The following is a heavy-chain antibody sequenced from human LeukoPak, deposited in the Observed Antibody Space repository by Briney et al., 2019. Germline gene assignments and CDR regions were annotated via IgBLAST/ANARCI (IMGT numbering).Heavy chain of an antibody. Sequence: GGSLRLSCAASGFIFSSFWMTWVRQVPGKGLEWVANINQDGSEKYYVDSVKGRFTISSDNAKNSLFLQMNSLRADDTAVYYCARDGRPVAHDSWGQGTLVTVSS. J-gene: IGHJ4*02. V-gene: IGHV3-7*03. CDR2: INQDGSEK. D-gene: IGHD6-19*01. CDR1: GFIFSSFW. CDR3: ARDGRPVAHDS.